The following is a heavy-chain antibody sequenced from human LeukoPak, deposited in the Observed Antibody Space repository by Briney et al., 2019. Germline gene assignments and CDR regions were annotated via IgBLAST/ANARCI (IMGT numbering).Heavy chain of an antibody. CDR1: GYTFTSNW. CDR2: IFPGDSDT. Sequence: GESLKISCKGFGYTFTSNWIAWVRQMPGKGLELMGIIFPGDSDTRDNPSFQGQVTISVDKPIDTAYLQWSSLKASDTAMYYCARQGSKGFDYWGQGTLVTVSS. V-gene: IGHV5-51*01. CDR3: ARQGSKGFDY. D-gene: IGHD6-6*01. J-gene: IGHJ4*02.